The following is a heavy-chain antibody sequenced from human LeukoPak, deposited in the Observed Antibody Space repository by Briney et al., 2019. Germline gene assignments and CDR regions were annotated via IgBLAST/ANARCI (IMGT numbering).Heavy chain of an antibody. CDR3: AKVLDPLRIAAAGFDY. V-gene: IGHV3-23*01. J-gene: IGHJ4*02. CDR1: RFMFSSYA. Sequence: GGSLRLSCAASRFMFSSYAMSWVRQAPGKGLEWVSSISRSGDNTYYADSVKGRFTISRDNSKNTLYLQMNSLRAEDTAIYYCAKVLDPLRIAAAGFDYWGQGTLVTVSS. CDR2: ISRSGDNT. D-gene: IGHD6-13*01.